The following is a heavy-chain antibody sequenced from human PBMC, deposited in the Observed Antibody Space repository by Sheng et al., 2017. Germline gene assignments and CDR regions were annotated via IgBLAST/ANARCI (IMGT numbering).Heavy chain of an antibody. CDR3: AKEWGYISAWLDS. Sequence: EVRLLESGGGLVQPGGSLRLSCAASGFTFGAFAMNWVRQAPGKGLEWVSGISGRGRTYYAGSVSGRFTISRDNSKNILYLQMNTLRAEDTAIFYCAKEWGYISAWLDSWGQGTLVTVSS. CDR2: ISGRGRT. D-gene: IGHD6-19*01. V-gene: IGHV3-23*01. J-gene: IGHJ4*02. CDR1: GFTFGAFA.